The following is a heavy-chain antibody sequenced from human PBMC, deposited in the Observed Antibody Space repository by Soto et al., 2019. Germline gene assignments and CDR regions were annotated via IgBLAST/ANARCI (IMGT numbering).Heavy chain of an antibody. CDR2: IIPIFGTA. CDR1: GGTXSSYA. J-gene: IGHJ6*02. Sequence: SXKVSFKASGGTXSSYAIRLVRQAPGQGLEWMGGIIPIFGTANYAQKFQVRVTINADESTSTAYMELSSLRSEDTAVYYCASAIAVAGTSIYYYGMDVWGQGTTGTVSS. CDR3: ASAIAVAGTSIYYYGMDV. D-gene: IGHD6-19*01. V-gene: IGHV1-69*13.